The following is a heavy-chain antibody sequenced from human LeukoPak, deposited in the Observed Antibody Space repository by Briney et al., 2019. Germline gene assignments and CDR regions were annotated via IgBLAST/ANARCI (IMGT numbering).Heavy chain of an antibody. CDR3: ARHTLDYYYGSGSYYPDAFDI. CDR1: GGSITTSDNY. V-gene: IGHV4-39*01. J-gene: IGHJ3*02. Sequence: PSETLSLTCIVSGGSITTSDNYWGWIRQPPGKGLEWIGEINHSGSTNYNPSLKSRVTISVDTSKNQFSLKLSSVTAADTAVYYCARHTLDYYYGSGSYYPDAFDIWGQGTMVTVSS. CDR2: INHSGST. D-gene: IGHD3-10*01.